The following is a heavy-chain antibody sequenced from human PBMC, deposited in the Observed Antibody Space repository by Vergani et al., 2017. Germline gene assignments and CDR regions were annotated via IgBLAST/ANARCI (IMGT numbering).Heavy chain of an antibody. CDR3: ARYCSGGSYYCY. CDR1: GGTFSSNS. D-gene: IGHD2-15*01. Sequence: QGQLAQSGAEVKKPGSSVKVSCKASGGTFSSNSISWVRQAPGQGLEWMGRINPNSGGTNYAQKFQGRVTMTRDTSISTAYMELSRLRSDDTAVYYCARYCSGGSYYCYWGQGTQVTVSS. J-gene: IGHJ4*02. CDR2: INPNSGGT. V-gene: IGHV1-2*02.